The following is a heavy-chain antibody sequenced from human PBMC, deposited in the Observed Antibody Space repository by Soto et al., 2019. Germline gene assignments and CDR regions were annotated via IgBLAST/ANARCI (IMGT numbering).Heavy chain of an antibody. CDR1: GCTFSSYA. J-gene: IGHJ3*02. Sequence: QVPLVQSGAEVKTPGSSVKVSCTDSGCTFSSYAISWVRQAPGQGLEWMGGIIPIFGTANYAQKYQGRVTITADESASTASMALSRLTAEDTAVYYCPTERGVAAAVAGRGYAFDIWGQGSTVIVSS. V-gene: IGHV1-69*01. D-gene: IGHD6-13*01. CDR2: IIPIFGTA. CDR3: PTERGVAAAVAGRGYAFDI.